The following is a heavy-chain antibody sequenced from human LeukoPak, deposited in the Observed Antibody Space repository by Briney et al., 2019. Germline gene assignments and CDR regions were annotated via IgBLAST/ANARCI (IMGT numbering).Heavy chain of an antibody. CDR1: GFTFDDYG. D-gene: IGHD4-23*01. Sequence: GGSLRLSCAASGFTFDDYGMSWVRQAPGKGLEWVSGINWNGGSIGYADSVKGRFTISRDNAKNSLYLQMNSLRAEDTALYYCARHTDYGGNSPFDYWGQGTLVTVSS. J-gene: IGHJ4*02. CDR3: ARHTDYGGNSPFDY. V-gene: IGHV3-20*04. CDR2: INWNGGSI.